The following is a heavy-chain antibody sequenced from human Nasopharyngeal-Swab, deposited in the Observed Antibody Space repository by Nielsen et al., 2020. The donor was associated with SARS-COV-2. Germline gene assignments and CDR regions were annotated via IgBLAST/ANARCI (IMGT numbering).Heavy chain of an antibody. D-gene: IGHD6-13*01. J-gene: IGHJ4*02. V-gene: IGHV3-23*01. Sequence: GGSLRLSCAASGFTFSSYEMNWVRQAPGKGLEWVSAISGSGGSTYYADSVKGRFTISRDNSKNTLYLQMNSLRAEDTAVYYCAKVQGIAATQEDYWGQGTLVTVSS. CDR3: AKVQGIAATQEDY. CDR1: GFTFSSYE. CDR2: ISGSGGST.